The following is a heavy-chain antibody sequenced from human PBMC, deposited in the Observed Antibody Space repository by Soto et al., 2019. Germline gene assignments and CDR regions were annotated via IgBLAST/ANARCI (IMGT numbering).Heavy chain of an antibody. D-gene: IGHD6-19*01. CDR3: ARDGYSSGWNLY. CDR1: GYTFISYG. Sequence: QVQLVQSGAEVKKPGASVKVSCKASGYTFISYGISCVRQAPVQGLEWMGWISAYNGDTNYAQKLQGRVTMTTDTSPRTAYMELRSLRSDDTAVYYCARDGYSSGWNLYWGQGTLVTVSS. J-gene: IGHJ4*02. CDR2: ISAYNGDT. V-gene: IGHV1-18*01.